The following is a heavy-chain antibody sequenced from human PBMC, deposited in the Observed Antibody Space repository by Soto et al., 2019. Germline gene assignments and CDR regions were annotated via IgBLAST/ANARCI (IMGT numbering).Heavy chain of an antibody. V-gene: IGHV4-39*01. CDR3: ARGGDYGFDP. D-gene: IGHD4-17*01. Sequence: SETLSLTCTVSGGSISSSSYYWGWFRQPPGKGLEWIGSIYYSGSTYYNPSLKSRVTISVDTSKNQFSLKLSSVTAADTAVYYCARGGDYGFDPWGQGTLVTVSS. J-gene: IGHJ5*02. CDR1: GGSISSSSYY. CDR2: IYYSGST.